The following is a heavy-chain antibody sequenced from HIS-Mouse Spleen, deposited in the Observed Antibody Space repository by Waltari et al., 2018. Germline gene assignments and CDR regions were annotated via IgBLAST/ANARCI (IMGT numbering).Heavy chain of an antibody. J-gene: IGHJ4*02. D-gene: IGHD3-3*01. CDR2: RNTTDGNT. Sequence: QVQLVQSGAEVKKPGASVKVSCKASGYTFTSYDINWVRQATGQGLEWMGWRNTTDGNTGYAQKFQGRVTMTRNTSLSTAYMELSSLRSEDTAVYYCARVYYDFWSGYYYWGQGTLVTVSS. V-gene: IGHV1-8*01. CDR3: ARVYYDFWSGYYY. CDR1: GYTFTSYD.